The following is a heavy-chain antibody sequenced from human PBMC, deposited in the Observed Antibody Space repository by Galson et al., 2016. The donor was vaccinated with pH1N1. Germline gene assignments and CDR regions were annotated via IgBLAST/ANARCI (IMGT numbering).Heavy chain of an antibody. Sequence: SLRLSCAASGFTFSSYWMSWVRQAPGKGLEWVANINQDGSVKYYVDPVKGRFTISRDNAKNSVYLLMNSLSAEDTAVYYCAREIAAAGSYWGQGTLVTVSS. V-gene: IGHV3-7*01. J-gene: IGHJ4*02. D-gene: IGHD6-25*01. CDR2: INQDGSVK. CDR1: GFTFSSYW. CDR3: AREIAAAGSY.